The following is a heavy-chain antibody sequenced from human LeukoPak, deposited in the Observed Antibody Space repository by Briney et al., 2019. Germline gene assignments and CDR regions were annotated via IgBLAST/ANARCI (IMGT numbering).Heavy chain of an antibody. CDR3: ARVGGSGWFDY. CDR1: GFTFSSYW. Sequence: GGSLRLSCAASGFTFSSYWMTWVRQAPGKGPEWVANIKQDGSEKYYVDSVKGRFTISRDYAKDSLYLQMDSLRAEDTAVYYCARVGGSGWFDYWGQGTLVTVSS. CDR2: IKQDGSEK. J-gene: IGHJ4*02. D-gene: IGHD6-19*01. V-gene: IGHV3-7*01.